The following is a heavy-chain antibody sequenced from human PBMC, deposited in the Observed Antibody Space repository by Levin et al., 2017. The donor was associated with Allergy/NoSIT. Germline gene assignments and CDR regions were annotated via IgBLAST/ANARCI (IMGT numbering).Heavy chain of an antibody. CDR1: GFTFSSYA. D-gene: IGHD2-21*02. CDR2: ISDSTGTI. CDR3: AKVSICGGDCYAFDI. J-gene: IGHJ3*02. V-gene: IGHV3-23*01. Sequence: GGSLRLSCAASGFTFSSYAMTWVRQAPGKGLEWVSAISDSTGTIYYADSVKGRFTISRDNSRNTLYLQMNSLGAEDTAVYHCAKVSICGGDCYAFDIWGQGTMVSVSS.